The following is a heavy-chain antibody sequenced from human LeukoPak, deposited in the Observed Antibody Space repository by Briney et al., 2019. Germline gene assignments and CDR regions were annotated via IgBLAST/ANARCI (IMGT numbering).Heavy chain of an antibody. CDR3: ARVRFGELLPPT. D-gene: IGHD3-10*01. J-gene: IGHJ5*02. CDR2: ISSSGSTI. V-gene: IGHV3-48*04. Sequence: GGSLSLSCAASGFTFSNYAMSWVRQAPGKGLEWVSYISSSGSTIYYADSVKGRFTISRDNAKNSLYLQMNSLRAEDTAVYYCARVRFGELLPPTWGQGTLVTVSS. CDR1: GFTFSNYA.